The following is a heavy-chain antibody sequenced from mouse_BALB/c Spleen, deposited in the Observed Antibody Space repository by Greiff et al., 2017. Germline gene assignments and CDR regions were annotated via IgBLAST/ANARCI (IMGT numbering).Heavy chain of an antibody. Sequence: EVQLVESGGGLVQPGGSRKLSCAASGFTFSSFGMHWVRQAPEKGLEWVAYISSGSSTIYYADTVKGRFTISRDNPKNTLFLQMTSLRSEDTAMYYCARRDGYAWFAYWGQGTLVTVSA. CDR3: ARRDGYAWFAY. V-gene: IGHV5-17*02. CDR1: GFTFSSFG. J-gene: IGHJ3*01. D-gene: IGHD1-2*01. CDR2: ISSGSSTI.